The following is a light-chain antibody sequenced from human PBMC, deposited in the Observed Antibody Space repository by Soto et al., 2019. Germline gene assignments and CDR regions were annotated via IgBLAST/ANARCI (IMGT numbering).Light chain of an antibody. CDR3: SSFTSSSTVV. V-gene: IGLV2-14*01. CDR2: EVS. CDR1: SSDVGTYNY. Sequence: QSALTQPASVSGSPGQSITISCTGTSSDVGTYNYVSWYQQYPGKVPKLMIYEVSHRPSGVSHRFSGSKSGKTASLTISGLQAEDEAEYYCSSFTSSSTVVFGGGTKLTVL. J-gene: IGLJ2*01.